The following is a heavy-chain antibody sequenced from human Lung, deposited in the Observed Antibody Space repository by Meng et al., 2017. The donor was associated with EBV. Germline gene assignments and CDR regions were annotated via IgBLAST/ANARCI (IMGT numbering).Heavy chain of an antibody. V-gene: IGHV7-4-1*02. CDR1: GYTFTRYG. Sequence: VQVVQSGAEVKKPGASVKVSCKASGYTFTRYGITWVRQAPGQGLEWMGWINTNTGNPTYAQGFTGRFVFSLDTSVSTAYLQISSLKAADTAVYYCARLYCSGGSCYTIDYWGQGTLVTVSS. D-gene: IGHD2-15*01. CDR2: INTNTGNP. CDR3: ARLYCSGGSCYTIDY. J-gene: IGHJ4*02.